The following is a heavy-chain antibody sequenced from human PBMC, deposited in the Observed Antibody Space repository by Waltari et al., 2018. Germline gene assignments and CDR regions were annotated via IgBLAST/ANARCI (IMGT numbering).Heavy chain of an antibody. D-gene: IGHD2-21*01. V-gene: IGHV1-46*01. J-gene: IGHJ6*02. Sequence: QVQLVQSGAEVKKPGASVKISCKTSEYTFTSSYIHWVRQAPGQGLEWMGIINPSGGITIYAQKVQGRVTMTRDTSTSTVYMELSSLRSEDTAVYYCALDTGALWMDVWGQGTTVTVSS. CDR2: INPSGGIT. CDR1: EYTFTSSY. CDR3: ALDTGALWMDV.